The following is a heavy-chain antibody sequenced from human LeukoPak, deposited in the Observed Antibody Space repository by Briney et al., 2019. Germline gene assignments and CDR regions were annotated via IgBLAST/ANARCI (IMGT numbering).Heavy chain of an antibody. Sequence: SETLSLTCTLSGRSISSYYWSWIRQPPGGGLEWIGYIYYSGSTNYNPSLKSRVTISVDTSKNQFSLKLSSVTAADTAVYYCARDLTMVRGAEGPIWGQGTMVTVSS. J-gene: IGHJ3*02. V-gene: IGHV4-59*01. D-gene: IGHD3-10*01. CDR2: IYYSGST. CDR3: ARDLTMVRGAEGPI. CDR1: GRSISSYY.